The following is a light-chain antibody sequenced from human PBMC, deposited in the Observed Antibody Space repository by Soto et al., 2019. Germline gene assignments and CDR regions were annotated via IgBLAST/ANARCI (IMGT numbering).Light chain of an antibody. CDR3: SSFRSGGTRVL. Sequence: QSVLTQTPSVSGAPGQKITMSCTGSSSNIGAGYDVHWYQQVPGAAPRLLIYADNNRPSGVPDRFSASKSGTSASLAITGLQGEDEANYYCSSFRSGGTRVLFGGGTKVTVL. CDR1: SSNIGAGYD. CDR2: ADN. J-gene: IGLJ2*01. V-gene: IGLV1-40*01.